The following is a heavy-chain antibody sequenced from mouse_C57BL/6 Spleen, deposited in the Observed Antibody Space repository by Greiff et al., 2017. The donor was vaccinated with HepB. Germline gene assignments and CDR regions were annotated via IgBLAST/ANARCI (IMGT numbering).Heavy chain of an antibody. CDR1: GYTFTSYW. V-gene: IGHV1-64*01. Sequence: QVQLKQPGAELVKPGASAKLSCKASGYTFTSYWMHWVKQRPGQGLEWIGMIHPNSGSTNYNEKFKSKATLTVDKSSSTAYMQLSSLTSEDSAVYYCAREGYGNYAMDYWGQGTSVTVSS. CDR3: AREGYGNYAMDY. CDR2: IHPNSGST. J-gene: IGHJ4*01. D-gene: IGHD1-1*01.